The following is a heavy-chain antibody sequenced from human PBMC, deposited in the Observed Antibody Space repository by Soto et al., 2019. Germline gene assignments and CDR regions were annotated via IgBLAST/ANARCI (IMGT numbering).Heavy chain of an antibody. D-gene: IGHD1-1*01. CDR1: GFIFKHHA. CDR2: IWYDGSNT. Sequence: QVQLVESGGGVVQPGRSLRLSCAASGFIFKHHAMHWVRQAAGKGLEWVAQIWYDGSNTYYTDSVKCRFTISRDNLKDMVYLQMDSLRAEDTAVYYCARDGQQLAPYAMDVWGQGTTVTVSS. CDR3: ARDGQQLAPYAMDV. J-gene: IGHJ6*02. V-gene: IGHV3-33*01.